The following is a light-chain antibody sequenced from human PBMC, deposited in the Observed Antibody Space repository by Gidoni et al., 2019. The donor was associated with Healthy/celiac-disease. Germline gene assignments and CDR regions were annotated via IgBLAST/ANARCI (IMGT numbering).Light chain of an antibody. CDR2: GAS. CDR3: QQYGSSPGYT. J-gene: IGKJ2*01. Sequence: EIVLTQSPGTLSLSPGEIATLSCRASQSVSSIYLAWYQQKPGQAPRLLIYGASSRATGIPGRFSGSGYGTDFTLTISRLEPEDVAVYYCQQYGSSPGYTFGQGTKLEIK. V-gene: IGKV3-20*01. CDR1: QSVSSIY.